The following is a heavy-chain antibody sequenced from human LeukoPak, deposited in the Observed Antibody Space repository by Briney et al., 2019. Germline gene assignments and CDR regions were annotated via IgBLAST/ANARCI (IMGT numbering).Heavy chain of an antibody. CDR3: HTEGNSGCETRWFDP. CDR1: GFTFSSYA. CDR2: ISSSSSYI. Sequence: GGSLRLSCAASGFTFSSYAMNWVRQAPGKGLEWVSSISSSSSYIYYADSVKGRFTISRDNAKNSLYLQMNSLRAEDTAVYYCHTEGNSGCETRWFDPWGQGTLVTVSS. D-gene: IGHD5-12*01. J-gene: IGHJ5*02. V-gene: IGHV3-21*01.